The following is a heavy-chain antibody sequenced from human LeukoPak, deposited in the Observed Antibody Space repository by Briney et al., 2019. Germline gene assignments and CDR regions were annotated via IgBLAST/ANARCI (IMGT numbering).Heavy chain of an antibody. V-gene: IGHV3-11*01. Sequence: GGSLRLSCAASGFTFSDYYMSWIRQAPGKGLEWVSYISSSGSTIYYADSVKGRFTISRDNAKNSLYLQMNSLGAEDTAVYYCARDNGYCSSTSCYIWFDPWGQGTLVTVSS. D-gene: IGHD2-2*02. CDR2: ISSSGSTI. CDR1: GFTFSDYY. CDR3: ARDNGYCSSTSCYIWFDP. J-gene: IGHJ5*02.